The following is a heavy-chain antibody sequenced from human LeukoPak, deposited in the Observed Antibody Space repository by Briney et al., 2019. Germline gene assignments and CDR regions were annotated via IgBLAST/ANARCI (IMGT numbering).Heavy chain of an antibody. V-gene: IGHV4-39*01. Sequence: SETLSLTCTVSGDSVSTNLYYWGWIRPPPGKGLEWIGNLFHSGTTYYNPSLKSRVSISVDTSKNQFSLKLNSVTAADTAVYYCARQGYGRSSFFDHWGQETLVTVSS. D-gene: IGHD6-6*01. CDR3: ARQGYGRSSFFDH. CDR2: LFHSGTT. CDR1: GDSVSTNLYY. J-gene: IGHJ4*02.